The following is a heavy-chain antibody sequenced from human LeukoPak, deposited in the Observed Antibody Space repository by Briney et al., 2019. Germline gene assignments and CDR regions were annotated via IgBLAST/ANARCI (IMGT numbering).Heavy chain of an antibody. CDR1: GGSISTYY. D-gene: IGHD6-19*01. V-gene: IGHV4-59*08. Sequence: PSGTLSLTCAVSGGSISTYYWSWIRQPPGKGLEWIGYIYYSGTTTYNPSLKSRVTISVDTSKNQFSLKLSSVTAADTAVYYCARHSSGWSDFDYWGQGTLVTVSS. J-gene: IGHJ4*02. CDR2: IYYSGTT. CDR3: ARHSSGWSDFDY.